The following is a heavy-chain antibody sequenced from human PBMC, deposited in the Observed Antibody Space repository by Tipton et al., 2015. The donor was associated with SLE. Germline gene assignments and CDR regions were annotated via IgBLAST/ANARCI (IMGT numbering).Heavy chain of an antibody. CDR2: IRPGGSEK. Sequence: SLRLSCATSGFTFSSYGMHWVRQAPGRGLAWVAFIRPGGSEKYYADSVKGRFTISRDNSKNTLFLQMDYLRDEDTAGYYCSGDLDYGGQGGLVTASS. CDR3: SGDLDY. CDR1: GFTFSSYG. V-gene: IGHV3-30*02. J-gene: IGHJ4*02.